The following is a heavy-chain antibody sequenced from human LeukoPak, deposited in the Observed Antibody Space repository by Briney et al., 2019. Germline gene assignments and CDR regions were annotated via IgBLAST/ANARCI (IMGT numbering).Heavy chain of an antibody. V-gene: IGHV1-69*04. CDR2: IIPILGIA. CDR1: GGTFSSYA. D-gene: IGHD3-22*01. J-gene: IGHJ4*02. Sequence: GASVKVSCKASGGTFSSYAISWVRQAPGQGLEWMGRIIPILGIANYAQKFQGRVTITVDKSTSTAYMELSSLRSEDTAVYYCAREGYYYDSSGYAFDYWGQGTLVTVSS. CDR3: AREGYYYDSSGYAFDY.